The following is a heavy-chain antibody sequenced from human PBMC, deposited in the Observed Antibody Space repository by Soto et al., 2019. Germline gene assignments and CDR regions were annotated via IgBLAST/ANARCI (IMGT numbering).Heavy chain of an antibody. V-gene: IGHV6-1*01. CDR2: TYYRSKWYN. Sequence: PSQTLSLTCAISGDSVSSNSAAWNWIRQSPSRGLEWLGRTYYRSKWYNDYAVSVKSRITINPDTSKNQFSLQLNSVTPEDTAVYYCAREYYYDSSGYYYLFDYWGQGTPVTVSS. D-gene: IGHD3-22*01. J-gene: IGHJ4*02. CDR3: AREYYYDSSGYYYLFDY. CDR1: GDSVSSNSAA.